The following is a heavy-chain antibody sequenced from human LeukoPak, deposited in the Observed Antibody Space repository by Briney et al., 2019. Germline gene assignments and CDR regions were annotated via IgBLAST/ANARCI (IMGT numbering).Heavy chain of an antibody. V-gene: IGHV4-61*08. CDR1: GASVSSGDYH. D-gene: IGHD3-9*01. Sequence: SETLSLTCTVSGASVSSGDYHWSWVRQAPGKGLEWIGHNQNPSYNPSLKSRVVISIHTPRNQFSLTLNTVTAADTATYFCVTYFVNGGGRGHWGPGALVTVSS. CDR3: VTYFVNGGGRGH. CDR2: HNQNP. J-gene: IGHJ4*02.